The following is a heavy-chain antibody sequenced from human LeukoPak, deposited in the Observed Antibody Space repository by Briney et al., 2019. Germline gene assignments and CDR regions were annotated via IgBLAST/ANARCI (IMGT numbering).Heavy chain of an antibody. V-gene: IGHV3-73*01. D-gene: IGHD5-18*01. CDR1: GFTFSESA. CDR2: IRSKANSYET. J-gene: IGHJ4*02. Sequence: GGSLRLSCAASGFTFSESAMHWVRQASGKGLEWVGRIRSKANSYETQYAASVKGRFTISRDDPKNTAYLQMNSLKNEDTAVYYCARLNRYSYGANFDYWGQGTLVTVSS. CDR3: ARLNRYSYGANFDY.